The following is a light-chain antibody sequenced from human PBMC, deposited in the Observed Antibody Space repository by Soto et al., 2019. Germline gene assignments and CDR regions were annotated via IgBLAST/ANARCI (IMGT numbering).Light chain of an antibody. CDR1: QSVSSN. Sequence: EILMTQSPATLSVSPGERPTLSRRASQSVSSNLAWYQQKPGQAPRLLIYGAYTRATGIPARFSGSGSGTEFTLTISSLQSEDFAVYFCQQYNIWPQTFGQGTKVEIK. CDR3: QQYNIWPQT. J-gene: IGKJ1*01. V-gene: IGKV3-15*01. CDR2: GAY.